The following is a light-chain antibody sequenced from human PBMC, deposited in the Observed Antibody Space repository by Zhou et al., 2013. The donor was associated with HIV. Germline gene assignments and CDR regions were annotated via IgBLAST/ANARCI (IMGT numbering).Light chain of an antibody. CDR1: QGISNW. CDR3: QQYDTFWT. J-gene: IGKJ1*01. V-gene: IGKV1-5*03. CDR2: KAS. Sequence: DIQMTQSPSTLAASVGDTVTITCRASQGISNWLAWYQQKPGKAPNLLIYKASSLESGVPSRFSGSGSGTEFTLTISSLQPDDFATYYCQQYDTFWTFGQGTEGGNQT.